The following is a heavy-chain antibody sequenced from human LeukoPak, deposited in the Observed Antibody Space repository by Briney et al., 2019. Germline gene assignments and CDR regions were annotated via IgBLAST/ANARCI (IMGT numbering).Heavy chain of an antibody. CDR1: GGSFSGYY. CDR2: INHSGST. Sequence: SETLSLTCAVYGGSFSGYYWTWIRQPPGKGLEWIGEINHSGSTNYNPSLKSRVTISVDTSKNQFSLKLSSVTAADTAVYYCARGLSSSMNGDYYEDYYDKSGRDFDYWGQGTLVTVSS. CDR3: ARGLSSSMNGDYYEDYYDKSGRDFDY. J-gene: IGHJ4*02. V-gene: IGHV4-34*01. D-gene: IGHD3-22*01.